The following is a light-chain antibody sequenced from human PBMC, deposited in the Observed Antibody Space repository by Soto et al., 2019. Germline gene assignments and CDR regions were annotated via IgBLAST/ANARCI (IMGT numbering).Light chain of an antibody. CDR2: SDN. J-gene: IGLJ2*01. CDR3: AAWDDSLRGRV. CDR1: SSNIGSNP. V-gene: IGLV1-44*01. Sequence: QSVLTQPPSASGTPGQRVTISCSGSSSNIGSNPVSWYQQLPGTAPKSFIYSDNQRPSGVPDRISGSRSGTSASLAISGLQSEDEAEYYCAAWDDSLRGRVFGGGTKLTVL.